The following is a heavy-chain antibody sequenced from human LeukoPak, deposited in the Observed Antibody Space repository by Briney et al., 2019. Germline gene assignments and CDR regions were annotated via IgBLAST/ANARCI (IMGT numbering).Heavy chain of an antibody. CDR3: ARRDGYTYAFDI. CDR2: ISSSGSII. Sequence: GGSLRLSCAASGFTFSSYAMSWVRQAPGKGLEWISYISSSGSIIYYADSVKGRFTISRDNAKNSLYLQMNSLRAEDTAVYYCARRDGYTYAFDIWGQGTMVTVSS. V-gene: IGHV3-48*04. D-gene: IGHD5-24*01. CDR1: GFTFSSYA. J-gene: IGHJ3*02.